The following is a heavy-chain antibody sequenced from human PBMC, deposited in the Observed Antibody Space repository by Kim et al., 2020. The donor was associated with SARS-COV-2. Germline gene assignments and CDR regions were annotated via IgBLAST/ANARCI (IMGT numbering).Heavy chain of an antibody. CDR3: AMGVHGSGVFPDF. J-gene: IGHJ4*02. CDR1: GYSLPTLS. CDR2: FDPEEGER. Sequence: ASVKVSCTVSGYSLPTLSMHWVRQAPGKGLQWMGGFDPEEGERMYEQRFRGRVTMTEDTSTYTAYLELRSLRSDDTAVYYCAMGVHGSGVFPDFWGRGT. V-gene: IGHV1-24*01. D-gene: IGHD3-10*01.